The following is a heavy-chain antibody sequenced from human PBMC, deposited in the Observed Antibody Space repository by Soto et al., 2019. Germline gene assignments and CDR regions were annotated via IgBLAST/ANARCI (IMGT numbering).Heavy chain of an antibody. CDR3: AWMRGGPYCSSTSCYKQDAYYYYMDV. V-gene: IGHV2-70*11. CDR1: GFSPSTSGMC. Sequence: SGPTLVNPTQTLTLTCTFSGFSPSTSGMCVSWIRQPPGKALEWLARIDWDDDKYYSTSLKTRLTISKDTSKNQVVLTMTNMDPVDTATYYCAWMRGGPYCSSTSCYKQDAYYYYMDVWGKGTTVTVSS. D-gene: IGHD2-2*02. J-gene: IGHJ6*03. CDR2: IDWDDDK.